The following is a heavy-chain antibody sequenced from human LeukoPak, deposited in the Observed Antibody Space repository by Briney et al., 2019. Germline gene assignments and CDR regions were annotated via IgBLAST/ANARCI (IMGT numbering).Heavy chain of an antibody. V-gene: IGHV3-21*01. CDR1: GFTFRSYS. Sequence: GGSLRLSCAASGFTFRSYSMNWVRQAPGKRLEWLSSITSSGSHMYYADSVKGRFTISRDNAKSSLYLQMNSMSAEDTAVYYCASFMTTVTIPDYWGQGTLVTVSS. CDR3: ASFMTTVTIPDY. D-gene: IGHD4-17*01. CDR2: ITSSGSHM. J-gene: IGHJ4*02.